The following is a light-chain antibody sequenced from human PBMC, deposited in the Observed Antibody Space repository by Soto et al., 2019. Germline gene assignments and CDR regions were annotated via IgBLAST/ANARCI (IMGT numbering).Light chain of an antibody. J-gene: IGLJ3*02. CDR3: AAGAVSRSGLSV. CDR2: RNN. CDR1: SSNIGSND. Sequence: QSVLTQPPSASGTPGQRVTISCSGSSSNIGSNDVYWYQQLPGTAPKLLIYRNNQRPSGMPDRFSGFKSGTSASLAISGLQCEDEADYYCAAGAVSRSGLSVFGGGTKLTVL. V-gene: IGLV1-47*01.